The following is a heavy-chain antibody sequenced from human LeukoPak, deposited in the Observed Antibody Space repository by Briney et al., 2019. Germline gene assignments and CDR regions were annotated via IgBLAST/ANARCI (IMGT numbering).Heavy chain of an antibody. V-gene: IGHV1-2*02. D-gene: IGHD6-19*01. CDR2: INPNSGGT. CDR3: ARTVAGTDFDY. Sequence: VASVKVSCKASGYTFTGYYMHWVRQAPGQGLEWMGWINPNSGGTNYAQKFQGRVTMTRDTSISTAYMELSRLRSDDAAVYYCARTVAGTDFDYWGQGTLVTVSS. CDR1: GYTFTGYY. J-gene: IGHJ4*02.